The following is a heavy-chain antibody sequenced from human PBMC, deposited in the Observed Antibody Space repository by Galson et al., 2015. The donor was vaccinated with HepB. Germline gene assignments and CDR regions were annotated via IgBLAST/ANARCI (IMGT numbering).Heavy chain of an antibody. CDR2: ISSSGSTI. Sequence: SLRLSCAASGFTFSSYEMNWVRQAPGEGLEWVSYISSSGSTIYYADSVKGRFTISRDNAKNSLYLQMNSLRAEDTAVYYCVLPVGASPQQFDYWGQGTLVTVSS. V-gene: IGHV3-48*03. CDR3: VLPVGASPQQFDY. D-gene: IGHD1-26*01. J-gene: IGHJ4*02. CDR1: GFTFSSYE.